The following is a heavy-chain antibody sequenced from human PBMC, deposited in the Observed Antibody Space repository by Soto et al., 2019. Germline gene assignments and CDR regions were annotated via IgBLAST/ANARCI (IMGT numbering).Heavy chain of an antibody. V-gene: IGHV1-2*04. D-gene: IGHD5-18*01. Sequence: XSVKVSCTASGYPFTGYYMHWVRQAPGQGLEWMGWINPNSGGTNYAQKFQGWVTMTRDTSISTAYMELSRLRSDDTAVYYCAGGGRYSYGFISFSRRNDAFDIWGQGTMVTVS. CDR3: AGGGRYSYGFISFSRRNDAFDI. J-gene: IGHJ3*02. CDR1: GYPFTGYY. CDR2: INPNSGGT.